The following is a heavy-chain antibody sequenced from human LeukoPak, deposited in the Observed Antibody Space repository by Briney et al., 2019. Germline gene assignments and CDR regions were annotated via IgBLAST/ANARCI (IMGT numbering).Heavy chain of an antibody. J-gene: IGHJ4*02. Sequence: ASVNVSCKVSGYTLTELSMHWVRQAPGKGLEWMGGFDPEDGETIYAQKFQGRVTMTEDTSTDTAYMELTSLRSEDTAVYYCATRYSGSYYYFDYWGQGTLVTVSS. CDR2: FDPEDGET. CDR3: ATRYSGSYYYFDY. CDR1: GYTLTELS. D-gene: IGHD1-26*01. V-gene: IGHV1-24*01.